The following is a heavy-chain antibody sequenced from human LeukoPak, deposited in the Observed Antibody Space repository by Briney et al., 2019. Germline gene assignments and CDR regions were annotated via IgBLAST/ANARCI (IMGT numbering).Heavy chain of an antibody. CDR1: GFTFSNYW. D-gene: IGHD3-22*01. CDR3: ATYSSLNAREFQY. Sequence: GGSLRLSCEGSGFTFSNYWMSWVRQAPGKGLEWVANIKTDGSEKYYVDSVKGRFTISRDNAKNSLYLQMNSLRAEDTAVYYCATYSSLNAREFQYWGQGTLVTVSS. J-gene: IGHJ1*01. V-gene: IGHV3-7*01. CDR2: IKTDGSEK.